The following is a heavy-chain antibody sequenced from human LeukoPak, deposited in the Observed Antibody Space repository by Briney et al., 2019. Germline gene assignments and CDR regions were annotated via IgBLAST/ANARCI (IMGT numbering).Heavy chain of an antibody. CDR2: ICGSGGST. D-gene: IGHD3-9*01. Sequence: GGSLRLSCAASGVTFSSYAMSWVRQAPGKGLEWVSAICGSGGSTYYADSVKGRFTISRENSKNTLYLQMNSLRAEATAGYYCAKGDGEDDILTGYYDWGQGTLVTVSS. CDR1: GVTFSSYA. CDR3: AKGDGEDDILTGYYD. V-gene: IGHV3-23*01. J-gene: IGHJ4*02.